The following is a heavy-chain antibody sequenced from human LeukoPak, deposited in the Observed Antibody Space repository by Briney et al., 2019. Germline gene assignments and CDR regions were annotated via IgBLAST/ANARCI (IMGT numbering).Heavy chain of an antibody. Sequence: SVKVSCKASGGTFSSYAISWVRQAPGQGLEWMGRIILIFGTANCAQKFQGRVTITTDESTSTAYMELSRLRSDDTAVYYCARDCSGGSCYYYYYYMDVWGKGTTVTVSS. V-gene: IGHV1-69*05. CDR1: GGTFSSYA. D-gene: IGHD2-15*01. J-gene: IGHJ6*03. CDR3: ARDCSGGSCYYYYYYMDV. CDR2: IILIFGTA.